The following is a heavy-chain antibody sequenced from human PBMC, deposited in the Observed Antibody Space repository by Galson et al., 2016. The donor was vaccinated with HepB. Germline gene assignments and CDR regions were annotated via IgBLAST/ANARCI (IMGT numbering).Heavy chain of an antibody. CDR2: ISRSSSYI. J-gene: IGHJ4*02. CDR1: GFTFSDYY. V-gene: IGHV3-11*03. Sequence: SLRLSCAASGFTFSDYYMSWIRQAPGKGLEWISYISRSSSYIIYADSVKGRFTISRDNSKNTLHLQMNSLRAEDTAVYYCAKADAYCGCDCYPSFDYWGQGTLVIVSS. CDR3: AKADAYCGCDCYPSFDY. D-gene: IGHD2-21*02.